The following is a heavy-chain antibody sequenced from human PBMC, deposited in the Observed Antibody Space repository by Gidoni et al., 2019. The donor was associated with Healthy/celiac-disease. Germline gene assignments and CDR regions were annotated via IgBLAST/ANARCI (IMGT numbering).Heavy chain of an antibody. CDR3: ARKRQQLVSRNWFDP. D-gene: IGHD6-13*01. J-gene: IGHJ5*02. CDR2: INHSGST. Sequence: QVQLQQWGAGLLKPSETLSLTCAVYGGSFSGYYWSWIRQPPGKGLEWIGEINHSGSTNYNPSLKSRVTISVDTSKNQFSLKLSSVTAADTAVYYCARKRQQLVSRNWFDPWGQGTLVTVSS. V-gene: IGHV4-34*01. CDR1: GGSFSGYY.